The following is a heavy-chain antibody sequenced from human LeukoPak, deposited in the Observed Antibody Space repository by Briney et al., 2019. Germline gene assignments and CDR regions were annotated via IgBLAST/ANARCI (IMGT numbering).Heavy chain of an antibody. D-gene: IGHD3-22*01. V-gene: IGHV1-2*02. J-gene: IGHJ4*02. CDR3: ARNTYYYDNSAGTFDF. CDR1: GYTFTGYY. Sequence: GASVTVSCKTSGYTFTGYYMHWVRQAPGQGLEWMGWINPNSGGTNYAQKFQGRVTMTRDTSISTAYMELSGLRSDDTAVFYCARNTYYYDNSAGTFDFWGQGTLVTVSS. CDR2: INPNSGGT.